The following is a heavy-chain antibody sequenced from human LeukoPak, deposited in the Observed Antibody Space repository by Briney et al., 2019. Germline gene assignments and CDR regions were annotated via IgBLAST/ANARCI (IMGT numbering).Heavy chain of an antibody. CDR2: INSDGNIT. J-gene: IGHJ4*02. CDR1: GFTFSNSW. Sequence: GGSLRLSCAASGFTFSNSWMHWVRQAPGKGPVWVSRINSDGNITTYADSVKGRFTISRDNAKNALYLQMNSLRAEDTAVYYCARELSGSSSRHFDYWGQGTLVTVSS. V-gene: IGHV3-74*01. D-gene: IGHD6-13*01. CDR3: ARELSGSSSRHFDY.